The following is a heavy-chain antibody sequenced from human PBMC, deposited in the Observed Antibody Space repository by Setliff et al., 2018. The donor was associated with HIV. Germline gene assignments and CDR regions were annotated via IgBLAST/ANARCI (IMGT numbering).Heavy chain of an antibody. V-gene: IGHV1-2*06. Sequence: GASVKVSCKASGYTFTGYHLHWVRQAPGQGLEWMGRINPNNGGTNYAQEFQGRVTVTRDTSITTAYMELSRLTSDDTAVYYCARDRAPIIAVPGTRGFDDWGQGTLVTVSS. D-gene: IGHD6-19*01. CDR1: GYTFTGYH. J-gene: IGHJ4*02. CDR2: INPNNGGT. CDR3: ARDRAPIIAVPGTRGFDD.